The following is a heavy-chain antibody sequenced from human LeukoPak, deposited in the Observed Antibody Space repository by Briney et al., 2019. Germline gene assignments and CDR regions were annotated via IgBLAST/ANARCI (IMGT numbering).Heavy chain of an antibody. D-gene: IGHD2-15*01. CDR2: ISYDGSNK. CDR1: GFTFSSYA. J-gene: IGHJ1*01. CDR3: AREGGPCSGGSCYPGYFQH. V-gene: IGHV3-30*04. Sequence: GSLRLSCAASGFTFSSYAMHWVRPAPGKGLEWVAVISYDGSNKYYADSVKGRFTISRDNSKNTLYLQMNSLRAEDTAVYYCAREGGPCSGGSCYPGYFQHWGQGTLVTVSS.